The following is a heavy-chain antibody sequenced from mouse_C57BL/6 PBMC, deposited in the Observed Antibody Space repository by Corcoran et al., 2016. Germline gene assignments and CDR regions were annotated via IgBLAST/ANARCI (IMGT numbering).Heavy chain of an antibody. CDR2: IYPGDGDT. CDR3: ARGGQLRSPFDY. CDR1: GYAFSSYW. J-gene: IGHJ2*01. D-gene: IGHD3-2*02. V-gene: IGHV1-80*01. Sequence: VQLQQSGPELVKPGASVKISCKASGYAFSSYWMNWVKQRPGKGLEWIGQIYPGDGDTNYNGKFKGKATLTADKSSSTAYMQLSSLTSEDSAVYFCARGGQLRSPFDYWGQGTTLTVSS.